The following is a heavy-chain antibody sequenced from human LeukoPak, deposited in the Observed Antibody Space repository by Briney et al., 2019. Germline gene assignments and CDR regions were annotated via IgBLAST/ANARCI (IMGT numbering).Heavy chain of an antibody. CDR2: IIPIFGTA. V-gene: IGHV1-69*05. CDR3: ARERGSTRALDY. D-gene: IGHD2-15*01. Sequence: SVKVSCKASGYTFTGYYMHWVRQAPGQGLEWMGGIIPIFGTANYAQKFQGRVTITTDESTSTAYMELSSLRSEDTAVYYCARERGSTRALDYWGQGTLVTVSS. J-gene: IGHJ4*02. CDR1: GYTFTGYY.